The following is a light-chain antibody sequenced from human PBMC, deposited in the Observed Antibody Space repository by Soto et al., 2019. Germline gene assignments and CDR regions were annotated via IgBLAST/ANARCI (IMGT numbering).Light chain of an antibody. CDR1: SANIGAAYN. CDR2: GNN. J-gene: IGLJ1*01. V-gene: IGLV1-40*01. CDR3: QSYDSSLSGYV. Sequence: QFVLTQPPSVSGAPVQRVTISCTGSSANIGAAYNVDWYQQLPGTAPKLLIYGNNNRPSGVPARFPGSKSGTSASLAIAGLQAEDEGDYYCQSYDSSLSGYVFGTGTKVTVL.